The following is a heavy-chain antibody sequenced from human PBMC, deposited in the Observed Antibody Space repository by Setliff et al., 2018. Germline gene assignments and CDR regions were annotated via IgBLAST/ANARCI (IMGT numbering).Heavy chain of an antibody. CDR1: GFTVSSNE. CDR2: ISGGST. CDR3: VRDTTSGWMLTN. Sequence: GGSLRLSCAASGFTVSSNEMSWVRQAPGKGLEWVSSISGGSTYYADSRRGRFTISRDNSKNTLHLQMNSLRAEDTAAYYCVRDTTSGWMLTNWGQGTLVTVSS. J-gene: IGHJ4*02. D-gene: IGHD6-25*01. V-gene: IGHV3-66*01.